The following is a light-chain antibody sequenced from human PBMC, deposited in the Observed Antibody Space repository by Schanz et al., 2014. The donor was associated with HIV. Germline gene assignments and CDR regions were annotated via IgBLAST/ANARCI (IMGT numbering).Light chain of an antibody. J-gene: IGLJ2*01. CDR3: QSYDSSLSGVV. CDR1: SSDVGDYNY. CDR2: EVS. V-gene: IGLV2-8*01. Sequence: QSALTQPPSASGSPGQSVTISCTGTSSDVGDYNYVSWYQQHPGTAPKIMIYEVSKRPSGVPGRFSGSKSGTSASLAISGLQSEDEADYYCQSYDSSLSGVVFGGGTKLTVL.